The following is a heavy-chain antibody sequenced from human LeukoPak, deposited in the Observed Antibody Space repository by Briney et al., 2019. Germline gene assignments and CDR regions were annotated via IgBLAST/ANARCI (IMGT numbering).Heavy chain of an antibody. J-gene: IGHJ5*02. V-gene: IGHV3-7*01. CDR2: IKQDGSEK. CDR1: GFTFSSYW. CDR3: ARDQGTPDQLIGYWLDP. D-gene: IGHD3-22*01. Sequence: PGGSLRLSCAASGFTFSSYWMSWVRQAPGKGREWVANIKQDGSEKSYVDSVKGRFTISRDNAKNSMYLQINSLRAEDTAVYYCARDQGTPDQLIGYWLDPWGQGSLVTVSP.